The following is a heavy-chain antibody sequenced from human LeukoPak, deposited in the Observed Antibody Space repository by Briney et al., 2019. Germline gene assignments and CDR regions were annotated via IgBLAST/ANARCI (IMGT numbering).Heavy chain of an antibody. CDR1: GFTFDDYA. J-gene: IGHJ6*02. D-gene: IGHD3-9*01. CDR3: AKSAYDILTGYYEYYYYGMDV. CDR2: ISGDGGST. V-gene: IGHV3-43*02. Sequence: GGSLRLSCAASGFTFDDYAMHWVRQAPGKGLEWVSLISGDGGSTYYADSVKGRFTISRDNSKNSLYPQMNSLRTEDTALYYCAKSAYDILTGYYEYYYYGMDVWGQGTTVTVSS.